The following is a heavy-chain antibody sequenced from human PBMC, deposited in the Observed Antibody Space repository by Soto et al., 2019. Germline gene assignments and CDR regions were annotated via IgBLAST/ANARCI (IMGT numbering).Heavy chain of an antibody. Sequence: EVQLLESGGGLVQPGGSLRLSCAASGFTFSSYAMSWVRQAPGKGLEWVSAISGSGGSTYYADSVKGRFTISRDNSKNTLYLQMNSLSAEDTAVYYCAKEPTPRTSDTDPDFDYWGQGTLVTVSS. CDR1: GFTFSSYA. J-gene: IGHJ4*02. CDR3: AKEPTPRTSDTDPDFDY. CDR2: ISGSGGST. V-gene: IGHV3-23*01. D-gene: IGHD5-18*01.